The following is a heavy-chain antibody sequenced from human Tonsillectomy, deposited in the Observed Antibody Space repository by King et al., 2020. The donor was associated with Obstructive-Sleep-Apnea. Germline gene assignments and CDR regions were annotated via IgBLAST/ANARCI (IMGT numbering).Heavy chain of an antibody. J-gene: IGHJ4*02. V-gene: IGHV3-30*18. Sequence: QLVQSGGGVVQPGRSLRLSCAASGFTFSTYGMHWVRQAPGKGLEWVAVISYDGSNKYYADSVKGRFTISRDNSKNTLYLQMNSLRAEDTAVYYCAKDQGYYYDSSGCFDYWGQGTLVTVSS. D-gene: IGHD3-22*01. CDR3: AKDQGYYYDSSGCFDY. CDR2: ISYDGSNK. CDR1: GFTFSTYG.